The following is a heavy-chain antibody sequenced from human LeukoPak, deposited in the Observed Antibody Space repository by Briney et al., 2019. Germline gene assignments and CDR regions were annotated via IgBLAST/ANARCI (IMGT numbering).Heavy chain of an antibody. D-gene: IGHD1-26*01. Sequence: ASVKVSCKASGYTFTGYYMHWVRQAPGQGLEWMGWINPNSGGTNYAQKFQGRVTMPRDTSISTAYMELSRLRSDDTAVYYCARAQSFYYYYMDVWGKGTTVTISS. CDR2: INPNSGGT. CDR1: GYTFTGYY. V-gene: IGHV1-2*02. J-gene: IGHJ6*03. CDR3: ARAQSFYYYYMDV.